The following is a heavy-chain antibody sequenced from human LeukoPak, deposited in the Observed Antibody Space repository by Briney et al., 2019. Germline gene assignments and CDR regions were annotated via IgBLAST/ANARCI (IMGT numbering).Heavy chain of an antibody. CDR1: GGSISSGSYY. Sequence: PSETLSLTCTVSGGSISSGSYYWGWIRQPPGKGLGWIASMYFSGTTFYSPSLKSRVTISVDTSKNPLSLKLGSVTAADTAVYYCARHPPRDGSAFDYWGQGTLVTVSS. CDR3: ARHPPRDGSAFDY. J-gene: IGHJ4*02. V-gene: IGHV4-39*01. CDR2: MYFSGTT.